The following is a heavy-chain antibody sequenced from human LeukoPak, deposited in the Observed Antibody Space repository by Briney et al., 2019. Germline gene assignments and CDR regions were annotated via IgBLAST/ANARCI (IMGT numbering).Heavy chain of an antibody. D-gene: IGHD3-10*01. CDR2: INHSGST. CDR1: GGSFSGYY. Sequence: SETLSLTCAVYGGSFSGYYWSWIRQPPGKGLEWIGEINHSGSTNYNPSLKSRVTISVDTSKNQFSLKLSSVTAADTAVYYCARDRDGIALIRDRTYYYMDVWGKGTTVTVSS. V-gene: IGHV4-34*01. J-gene: IGHJ6*03. CDR3: ARDRDGIALIRDRTYYYMDV.